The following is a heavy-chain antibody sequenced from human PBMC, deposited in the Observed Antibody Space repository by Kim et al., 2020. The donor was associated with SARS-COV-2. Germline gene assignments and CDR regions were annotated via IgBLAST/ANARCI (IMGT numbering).Heavy chain of an antibody. CDR3: AKYQEVWGYSSGWYDY. V-gene: IGHV3-23*01. J-gene: IGHJ4*02. CDR1: GFTFSSYA. Sequence: GGSLRLSCAASGFTFSSYAMSWVRQAPGKGLEWVSAISGSGGSTYYADSVKGRFTISRDNSKNTLYLQMNSLRAEDTAVYYCAKYQEVWGYSSGWYDYWGQGTLVTVSS. D-gene: IGHD6-19*01. CDR2: ISGSGGST.